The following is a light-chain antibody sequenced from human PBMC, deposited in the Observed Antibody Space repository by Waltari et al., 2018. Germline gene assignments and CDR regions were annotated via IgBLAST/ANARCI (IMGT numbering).Light chain of an antibody. J-gene: IGKJ1*01. CDR2: KAK. Sequence: DIPMTQSPSTLSASEGDTVTITCRASQNIESYLAWYQQNRGEAPKLLIRKAKTLEDGVPSRFSGAGSGTEFTLTISSLQPDDFATYYCQQYSDFWTFGPGTKV. CDR1: QNIESY. V-gene: IGKV1-5*03. CDR3: QQYSDFWT.